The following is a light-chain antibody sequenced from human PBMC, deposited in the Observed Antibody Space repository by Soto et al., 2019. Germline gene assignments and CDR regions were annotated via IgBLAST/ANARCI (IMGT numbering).Light chain of an antibody. V-gene: IGKV1-5*01. Sequence: DIQMTQSPSTLSASVGDRVTITCRASQSISSWLAWYQQKPGKAPKLLIYDASSLESGVPSRFSGSGSGTEFTLTISSLQPDDFATYYCHFQDTFGQGTKLEIK. J-gene: IGKJ2*01. CDR2: DAS. CDR1: QSISSW. CDR3: HFQDT.